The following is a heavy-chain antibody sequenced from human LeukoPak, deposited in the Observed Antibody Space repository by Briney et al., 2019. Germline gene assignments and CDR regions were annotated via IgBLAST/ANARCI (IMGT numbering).Heavy chain of an antibody. CDR1: GGTFSSYA. J-gene: IGHJ6*03. CDR3: ARDLRGTELYYMDV. V-gene: IGHV1-69*06. Sequence: GASVKVSCKASGGTFSSYAISWVRQAPGQGLEWMGGIIPIFGTANYAQKFQGRVTITADKSTSTAYMELSSLRSEDTAVYYCARDLRGTELYYMDVWGKGTTVTISS. D-gene: IGHD1-26*01. CDR2: IIPIFGTA.